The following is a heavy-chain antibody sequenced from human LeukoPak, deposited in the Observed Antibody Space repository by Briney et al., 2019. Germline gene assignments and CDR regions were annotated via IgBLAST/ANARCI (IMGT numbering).Heavy chain of an antibody. CDR1: GFTFSSYS. Sequence: GGSLRLSCAASGFTFSSYSMNWVRQAPGKGLEWVSYISSSSSTIYYADSVKGRFTISRDNAKNSLYLQMNSLRAEDTAVYYCARSMYCGGDCYYYFDYWGQGTLVTVSS. D-gene: IGHD2-21*02. CDR3: ARSMYCGGDCYYYFDY. CDR2: ISSSSSTI. J-gene: IGHJ4*02. V-gene: IGHV3-48*01.